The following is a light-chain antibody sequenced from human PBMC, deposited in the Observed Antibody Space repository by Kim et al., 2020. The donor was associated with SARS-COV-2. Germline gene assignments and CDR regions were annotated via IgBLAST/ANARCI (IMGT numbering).Light chain of an antibody. CDR2: ELS. CDR3: MQSIRLPLT. Sequence: IVLTQTPLSLSVNPGQPASISCRSTQSLLHSNGKTHLYWYLQKSGQPPQLLISELSNRFSGVPDRFSGSGSGTDFTLKISRVEAEDVGVYYCMQSIRLPLTFGGGTKVDIK. V-gene: IGKV2D-29*01. J-gene: IGKJ4*01. CDR1: QSLLHSNGKTH.